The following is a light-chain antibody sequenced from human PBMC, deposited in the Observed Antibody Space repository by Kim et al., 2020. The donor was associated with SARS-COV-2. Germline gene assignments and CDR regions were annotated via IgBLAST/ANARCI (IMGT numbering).Light chain of an antibody. V-gene: IGKV1-5*03. J-gene: IGKJ1*01. CDR3: QQYKTYSPWT. CDR1: QSISGW. Sequence: DIQMTQSPSILSAFVGDRVTITCRPSQSISGWLAWYQQRPGKPPKVLIYKASTLASGVPSRFSGSGSGTEFTLTISSLQPEDFATYYCQQYKTYSPWTFGQGTKLEI. CDR2: KAS.